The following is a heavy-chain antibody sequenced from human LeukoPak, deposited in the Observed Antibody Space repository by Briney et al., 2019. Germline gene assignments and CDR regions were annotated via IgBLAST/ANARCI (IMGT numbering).Heavy chain of an antibody. V-gene: IGHV4-39*01. Sequence: SETLSLTCTISGDSISSSSYYWDWIRQCPGKGLEWIGTIYYSGSTYYNASLKSRLFISIGTSNNQFSLRLSFVTAADTAVYYCARRRYYDSTGYLDWGQGTLITVSS. D-gene: IGHD3-22*01. CDR3: ARRRYYDSTGYLD. CDR2: IYYSGST. J-gene: IGHJ1*01. CDR1: GDSISSSSYY.